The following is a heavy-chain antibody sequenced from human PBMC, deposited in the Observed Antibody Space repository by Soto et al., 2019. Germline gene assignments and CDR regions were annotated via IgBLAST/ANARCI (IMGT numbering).Heavy chain of an antibody. V-gene: IGHV4-30-4*01. CDR2: ISNTGST. J-gene: IGHJ6*02. CDR1: GGSITSTDFY. Sequence: SETLSLTCTVSGGSITSTDFYWSWVRQPPGKGLEWIGYISNTGSTYYKSSLKSRVTISVDTSKNQFSLNLSSVTAADTAVYFCARVVCSSMSCYTSDYSGMDVWGQGTTVTVSS. D-gene: IGHD2-2*02. CDR3: ARVVCSSMSCYTSDYSGMDV.